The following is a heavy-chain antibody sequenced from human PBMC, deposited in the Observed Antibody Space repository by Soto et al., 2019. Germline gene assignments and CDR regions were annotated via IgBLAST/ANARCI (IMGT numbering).Heavy chain of an antibody. J-gene: IGHJ3*02. CDR2: ISYDGNNE. Sequence: QVQLVESGGGVVQPGRSLRLSCAASGFTFSAYTMHWVRQPPGKGLEWVAVISYDGNNERYTDPVKGRFTVSRDNSKSTRYLQMNRLKSEDTAVYYCARDGYCGRADGVDMWGQVKRVTVSS. V-gene: IGHV3-30-3*01. CDR3: ARDGYCGRADGVDM. D-gene: IGHD1-26*01. CDR1: GFTFSAYT.